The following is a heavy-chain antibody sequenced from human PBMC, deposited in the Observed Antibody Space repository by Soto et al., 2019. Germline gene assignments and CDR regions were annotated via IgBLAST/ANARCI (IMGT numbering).Heavy chain of an antibody. D-gene: IGHD3-3*01. CDR2: IYTSGST. CDR1: AGSISSYY. Sequence: ETLSLTCTVSAGSISSYYWSWIRQPAGKGLEWIGRIYTSGSTYYNPSLKSRVTISVDTSKNQFSLKLSSVTAADTAVYYCARGEFTIFGVVIIPDWFDPWGQGTLVTVSS. J-gene: IGHJ5*02. V-gene: IGHV4-4*07. CDR3: ARGEFTIFGVVIIPDWFDP.